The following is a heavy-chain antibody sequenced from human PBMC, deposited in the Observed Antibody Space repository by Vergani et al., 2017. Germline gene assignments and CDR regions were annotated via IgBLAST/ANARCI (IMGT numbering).Heavy chain of an antibody. V-gene: IGHV3-7*01. CDR1: GFTFSSYW. CDR2: IKQDGSEK. D-gene: IGHD3-22*01. Sequence: EVQLVESGGGLVQPGGSLRLSCAASGFTFSSYWMSWVRQAPGKGLEWVANIKQDGSEKYYVDSVKGRFTISRDNAKNSLYLQMNSLRAEDTAVYYCARMGPYYYDSSGYFSYYYGMDVWGQGTTVTVSS. J-gene: IGHJ6*02. CDR3: ARMGPYYYDSSGYFSYYYGMDV.